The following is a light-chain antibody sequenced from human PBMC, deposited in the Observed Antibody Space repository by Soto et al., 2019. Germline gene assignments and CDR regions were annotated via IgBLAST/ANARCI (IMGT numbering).Light chain of an antibody. Sequence: QSALTQPASVSGSLGQSITISCTGTSNDIGAHYYVSWYQHHPGKAPKLIIFEVDRRPSGVSGRFSGSKSANTASLIISGLQPEDEADYYCSLYTSENAYVFGTGTKLTVL. V-gene: IGLV2-14*01. CDR1: SNDIGAHYY. CDR2: EVD. CDR3: SLYTSENAYV. J-gene: IGLJ1*01.